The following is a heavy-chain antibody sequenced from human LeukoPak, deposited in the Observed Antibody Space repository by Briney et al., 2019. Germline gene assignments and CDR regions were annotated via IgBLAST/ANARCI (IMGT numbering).Heavy chain of an antibody. Sequence: PGGSLRLSCAASGFTVSNNYMTWVRQAPGKGLEWVSVLYSGGNTYYADSVKGRFTISRDNSKNTLFLQMNSLRAEDTAVYYCAREEYYDSSGRGAFDIWGQGTMVTVSS. CDR2: LYSGGNT. CDR1: GFTVSNNY. J-gene: IGHJ3*02. V-gene: IGHV3-53*01. D-gene: IGHD3-22*01. CDR3: AREEYYDSSGRGAFDI.